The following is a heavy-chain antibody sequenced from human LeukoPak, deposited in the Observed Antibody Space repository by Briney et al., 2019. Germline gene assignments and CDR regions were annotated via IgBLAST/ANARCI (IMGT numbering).Heavy chain of an antibody. J-gene: IGHJ4*02. D-gene: IGHD2-15*01. Sequence: PGGSLRLSCAPSGFTSSSYSMNWVRQAPGKGLEWVSYFSSSSSTIYYADSVKGRFTISRDNAKNSLYLQMNSLRAEDTAVYYCARVYCSGGSCSTGDYFDYWGRGTLVTVSS. V-gene: IGHV3-48*01. CDR3: ARVYCSGGSCSTGDYFDY. CDR2: FSSSSSTI. CDR1: GFTSSSYS.